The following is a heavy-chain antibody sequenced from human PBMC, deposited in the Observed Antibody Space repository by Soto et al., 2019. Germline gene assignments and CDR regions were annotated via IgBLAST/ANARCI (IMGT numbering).Heavy chain of an antibody. CDR2: ITGSGSDT. V-gene: IGHV3-23*01. D-gene: IGHD2-2*01. Sequence: RGSLRLSCAASGFTFYNYAMGWVRQAPGKGLEWVSAITGSGSDTYYVDSVRGRFTISRDNSENTLYLQMNSLRAEDTAIYYCAKLGSSSWSPHYYFDYWGQGTRVTVSS. CDR1: GFTFYNYA. CDR3: AKLGSSSWSPHYYFDY. J-gene: IGHJ4*02.